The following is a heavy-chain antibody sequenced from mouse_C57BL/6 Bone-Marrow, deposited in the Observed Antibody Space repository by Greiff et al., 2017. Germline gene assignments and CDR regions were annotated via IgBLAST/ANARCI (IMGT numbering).Heavy chain of an antibody. J-gene: IGHJ1*03. CDR2: IDPENGDT. V-gene: IGHV14-4*01. CDR3: TTFYYDYDGPPYWYFDV. D-gene: IGHD2-4*01. CDR1: GFNIKDDY. Sequence: VQLKESGAELVRPGASVKLSCTASGFNIKDDYMHWVKQRPEQGLEWIGWIDPENGDTEYASKFQGKATITADTSSNTAYLQLSSLTSEDTAGYYCTTFYYDYDGPPYWYFDVWGTGTTVTVSS.